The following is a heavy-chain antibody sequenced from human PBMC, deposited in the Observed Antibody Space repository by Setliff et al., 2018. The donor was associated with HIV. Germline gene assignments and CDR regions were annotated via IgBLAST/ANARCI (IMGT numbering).Heavy chain of an antibody. CDR2: INTNTGSP. J-gene: IGHJ4*02. Sequence: PVASVKVSCKASGYTFTNYGVSWVRQAPGQGLEWLGWINTNTGSPTYAQGFSGRFVFSLDTSVDTAHLHISSLKAEDTAIYYCAREDTVANSYVARFDFWGQGTLVTVSS. CDR1: GYTFTNYG. CDR3: AREDTVANSYVARFDF. D-gene: IGHD5-12*01. V-gene: IGHV7-4-1*02.